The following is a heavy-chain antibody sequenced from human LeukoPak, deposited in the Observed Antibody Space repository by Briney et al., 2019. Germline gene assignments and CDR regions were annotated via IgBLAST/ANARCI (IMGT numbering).Heavy chain of an antibody. CDR3: VRVVVGASRRAFDI. J-gene: IGHJ3*02. CDR1: GFTLSDHY. Sequence: GGSLRLSCAASGFTLSDHYMDWVRQAPGKGLEWVGRTRNKANRYTTEYAASVKGRFTISRDDSNNSLYLQMNSLKTEDTAVYYCVRVVVGASRRAFDIWGQGTMITVSS. CDR2: TRNKANRYTT. V-gene: IGHV3-72*01. D-gene: IGHD1-26*01.